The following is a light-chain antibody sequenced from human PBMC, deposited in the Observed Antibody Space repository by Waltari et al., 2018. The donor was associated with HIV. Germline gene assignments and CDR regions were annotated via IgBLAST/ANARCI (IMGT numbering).Light chain of an antibody. J-gene: IGLJ2*01. CDR1: SNDVGGYNY. CDR3: TSYASSSSLL. CDR2: EVR. V-gene: IGLV2-14*01. Sequence: QSALTQPATVSGSPGQSITISCTGGSNDVGGYNYVSWYQHLPGKAPKLIMYEVRNRPSGVSNRFSGSKSGNTASLTISGLQAEDEADYYCTSYASSSSLLFGGGTKLTVL.